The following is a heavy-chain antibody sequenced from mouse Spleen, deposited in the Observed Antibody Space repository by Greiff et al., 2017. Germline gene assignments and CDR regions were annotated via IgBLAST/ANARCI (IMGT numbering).Heavy chain of an antibody. CDR2: ISDGGSYT. J-gene: IGHJ4*01. CDR3: ARDDYGYDDGYAMDY. D-gene: IGHD2-2*01. V-gene: IGHV5-4*01. Sequence: EVMLVESGGGLVKPGGSLKLSCAASGFTFSSYAMSWVRQTPEKRLEWVATISDGGSYTYYPDSVKGRFTISRDNAKNNLYLQMSSLKSEDTAMYYCARDDYGYDDGYAMDYWGQGTSVTVSS. CDR1: GFTFSSYA.